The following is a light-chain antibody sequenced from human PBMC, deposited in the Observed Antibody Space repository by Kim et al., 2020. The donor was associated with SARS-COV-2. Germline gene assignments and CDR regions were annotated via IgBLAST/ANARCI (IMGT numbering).Light chain of an antibody. CDR3: QSYDGDSQNNQV. CDR2: EDR. CDR1: TGTIAGFY. J-gene: IGLJ3*02. V-gene: IGLV6-57*03. Sequence: VPSSSIRNTGTIAGFYVQWYHQRPGSDPTTAIYEDRERPSGVPDRFSGSTDSSSNSASLTIAGLETEDEADYYCQSYDGDSQNNQVFGGGTQLTVL.